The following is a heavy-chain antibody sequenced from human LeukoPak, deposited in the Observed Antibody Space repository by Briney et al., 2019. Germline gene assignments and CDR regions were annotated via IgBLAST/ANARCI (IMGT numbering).Heavy chain of an antibody. D-gene: IGHD6-19*01. CDR3: AREPDVYGSWYFDL. CDR2: INVAGNT. V-gene: IGHV3-13*01. CDR1: GFTLSSHD. Sequence: PGGSLRLSCAASGFTLSSHDVHWVRQVPGKGLEWISAINVAGNTYYSDSVKGRFSVSRDNAKNSVHLLMTSLRAGDMALYHCAREPDVYGSWYFDLWGRGTPVTVSS. J-gene: IGHJ2*01.